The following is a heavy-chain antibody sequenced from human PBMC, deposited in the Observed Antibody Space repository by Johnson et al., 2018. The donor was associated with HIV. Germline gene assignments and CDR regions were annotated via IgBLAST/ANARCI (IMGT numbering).Heavy chain of an antibody. J-gene: IGHJ3*02. CDR2: IYSGGST. CDR3: AKSNPMIVVVDALDI. Sequence: VQLVESGGGLVQPGRSLRLSCAASGFTFDDYAMHWVRQAPGKGLEWVSVIYSGGSTYYADSVKGRFTISRDNSKNTLYLQMNSLRAEDTAVYYCAKSNPMIVVVDALDIWGQGTIVTVSS. V-gene: IGHV3-23*03. CDR1: GFTFDDYA. D-gene: IGHD3-22*01.